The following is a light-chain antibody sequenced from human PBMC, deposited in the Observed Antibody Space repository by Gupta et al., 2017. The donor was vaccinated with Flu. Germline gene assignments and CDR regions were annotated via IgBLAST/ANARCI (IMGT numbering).Light chain of an antibody. CDR1: NSNIGAGYD. CDR2: GST. J-gene: IGLJ1*01. CDR3: QSYDNSLRIVV. V-gene: IGLV1-40*01. Sequence: QSVLPPPLSVSGPPGQRFTISCSGSNSNIGAGYDVHWYQQLPGAVPKVLIYGSTYRPSGVPDLVSGSKSGTSGPLVITGLQAEDEADYYCQSYDNSLRIVVFGTGTKVSVL.